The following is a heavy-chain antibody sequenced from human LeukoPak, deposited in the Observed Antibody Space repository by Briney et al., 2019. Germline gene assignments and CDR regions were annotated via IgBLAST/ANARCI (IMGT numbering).Heavy chain of an antibody. CDR1: GYTFTGYY. J-gene: IGHJ4*02. D-gene: IGHD5-18*01. Sequence: ASVKVSCKSSGYTFTGYYMHWVRQAPGQGLEWMGWINPNSGGTNYAQKFQGRVTMTRDTSISTAYMELSRLRSDDTAVYYCARLNLDTAYTYDYWGQGTVVTVSS. CDR2: INPNSGGT. V-gene: IGHV1-2*02. CDR3: ARLNLDTAYTYDY.